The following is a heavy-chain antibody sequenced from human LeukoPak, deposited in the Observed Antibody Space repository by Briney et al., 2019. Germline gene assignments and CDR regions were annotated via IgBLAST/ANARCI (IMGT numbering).Heavy chain of an antibody. V-gene: IGHV1-8*01. CDR2: MNPNTGNT. Sequence: ASVKVSCKASGYTFTDHDINWVRQAGGQGLEWMGWMNPNTGNTGYAQKFEGRVTMTRDTSITTAYMELSVLRSGDTAVYYCTRGSTSGSYRADWGQGTLVTVSS. CDR3: TRGSTSGSYRAD. CDR1: GYTFTDHD. J-gene: IGHJ4*02. D-gene: IGHD3-10*01.